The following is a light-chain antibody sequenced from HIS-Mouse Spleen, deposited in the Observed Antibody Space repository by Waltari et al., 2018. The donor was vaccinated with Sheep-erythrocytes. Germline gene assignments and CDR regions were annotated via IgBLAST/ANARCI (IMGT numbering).Light chain of an antibody. J-gene: IGLJ2*01. CDR2: DVS. Sequence: QSALTQPASVSGSPGQSVTIPCTGTSSDVGGYNYYSWYQQHPGKAPKLMIYDVSKRPSGVPDRFSGSKSGNTASLTISGLQAEDEADYYCCSYAGSYTLVFGGGTKLTVL. CDR1: SSDVGGYNY. CDR3: CSYAGSYTLV. V-gene: IGLV2-11*01.